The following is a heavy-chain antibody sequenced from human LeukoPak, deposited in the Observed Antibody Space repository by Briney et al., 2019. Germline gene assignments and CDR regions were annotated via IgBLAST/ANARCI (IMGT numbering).Heavy chain of an antibody. Sequence: SETLSLTCTVSGGSISSCNWSWIRQPPGKGLEWIGYIYYSGSTNYNPSLKSRVTISVDTSKNQFSLKLSSVTAADTAMYYCAGFYGSGSDAAFDIWGQGTMVTVSS. CDR3: AGFYGSGSDAAFDI. CDR2: IYYSGST. J-gene: IGHJ3*02. D-gene: IGHD3-10*01. V-gene: IGHV4-59*03. CDR1: GGSISSCN.